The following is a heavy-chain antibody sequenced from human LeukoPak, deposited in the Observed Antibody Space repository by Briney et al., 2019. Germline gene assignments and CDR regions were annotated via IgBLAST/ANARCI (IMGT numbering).Heavy chain of an antibody. CDR2: IYPGDSDT. CDR3: ARRGVAAAARRGGFDY. V-gene: IGHV5-51*01. Sequence: GESLKISCKGSGYSFTSYWIGWVRQMPGKGLEWMGIIYPGDSDTRYSPSFQGQVTISADKSISTAYLQWSSLKASDTAMYYCARRGVAAAARRGGFDYWGQGTLVTVSS. J-gene: IGHJ4*02. D-gene: IGHD2-15*01. CDR1: GYSFTSYW.